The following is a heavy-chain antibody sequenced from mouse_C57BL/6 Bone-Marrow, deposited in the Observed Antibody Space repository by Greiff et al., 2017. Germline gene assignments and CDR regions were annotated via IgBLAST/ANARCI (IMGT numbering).Heavy chain of an antibody. CDR1: GFSLTSYG. D-gene: IGHD1-1*01. J-gene: IGHJ1*03. CDR2: IWRGGST. CDR3: AFSSDVYCDV. V-gene: IGHV2-5*01. Sequence: QVQLQQSGPGLVQPSQCLSITCTVSGFSLTSYGVHWVRQSPGKCLEWMGVIWRGGSTDYNAAVLSRLSITTDNSKSNVFFIMNSLQSDDTARYYCAFSSDVYCDVWGTGTTVTVSS.